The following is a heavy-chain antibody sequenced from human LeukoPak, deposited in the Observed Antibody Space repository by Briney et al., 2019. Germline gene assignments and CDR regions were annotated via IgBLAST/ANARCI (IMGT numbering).Heavy chain of an antibody. J-gene: IGHJ4*02. D-gene: IGHD6-19*01. Sequence: PSETLSLTCTVSGGSISSSSYYWGWIRQPPGKGLEWIGSIYYSGSTYYNPSLKSRVTISVDTSKNQFSLKLSSVTAADTAVYYCARLNSSGWKSDNWGQGTLVTVSS. CDR3: ARLNSSGWKSDN. CDR2: IYYSGST. CDR1: GGSISSSSYY. V-gene: IGHV4-39*01.